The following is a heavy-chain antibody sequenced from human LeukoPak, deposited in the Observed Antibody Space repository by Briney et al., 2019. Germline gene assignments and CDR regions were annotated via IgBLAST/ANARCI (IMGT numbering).Heavy chain of an antibody. V-gene: IGHV1-2*02. J-gene: IGHJ4*02. Sequence: ASVKVSCKVSGYTFTGYYIHWVRQAPRHRGESMGWINPNSGGTNSAQKFQGRVTMTRDTSISTAYMELSRLRSDDTAVYYCARVFYGSGSYLDYWGQGTLVTVSS. D-gene: IGHD3-10*01. CDR3: ARVFYGSGSYLDY. CDR2: INPNSGGT. CDR1: GYTFTGYY.